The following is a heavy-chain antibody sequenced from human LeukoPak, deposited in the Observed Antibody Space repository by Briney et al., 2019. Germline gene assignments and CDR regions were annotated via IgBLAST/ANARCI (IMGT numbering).Heavy chain of an antibody. CDR2: ISGSGVNI. V-gene: IGHV3-23*01. CDR1: GFTFSNYA. J-gene: IGHJ6*03. Sequence: DPGGSLRLSCAASGFTFSNYAMSWVRQAPGKGLEWVSLISGSGVNIYYADTVKGRFAISRDNSKNSLYLQMNSLRVEDTAVYYCARGGGYCSGGRCGNYYYYMDVWGKGTTVTVSS. D-gene: IGHD2-15*01. CDR3: ARGGGYCSGGRCGNYYYYMDV.